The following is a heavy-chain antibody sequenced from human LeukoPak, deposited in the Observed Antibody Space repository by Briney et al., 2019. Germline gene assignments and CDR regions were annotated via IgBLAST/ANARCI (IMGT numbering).Heavy chain of an antibody. D-gene: IGHD5-18*01. J-gene: IGHJ4*02. V-gene: IGHV3-30*18. Sequence: QPGRSLRLSCAASGFTFSSYGMHWVRQAPGKGLEWVAVISYDGSNKYYADSVKGRFTISRDNSKNTLYLQMNSLRAEDTAVYYCAKDYNHEDYSYGPFDYWGQGTLVTVSS. CDR3: AKDYNHEDYSYGPFDY. CDR1: GFTFSSYG. CDR2: ISYDGSNK.